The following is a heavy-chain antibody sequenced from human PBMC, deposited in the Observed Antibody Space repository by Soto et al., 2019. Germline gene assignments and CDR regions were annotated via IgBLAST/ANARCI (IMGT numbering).Heavy chain of an antibody. V-gene: IGHV3-23*01. D-gene: IGHD2-21*01. Sequence: EVQLLESGGGLVQPGGSLRLSCAASGFTFSSYAMSWVRQAPGKGLEWVSAISGSGGSTYYADSVKGRFTISRDNSKNTLYLQMNSLRDEDTAVYYCAKGGEVSYYYYCGMDVWGQGTTVTVSS. CDR1: GFTFSSYA. J-gene: IGHJ6*02. CDR3: AKGGEVSYYYYCGMDV. CDR2: ISGSGGST.